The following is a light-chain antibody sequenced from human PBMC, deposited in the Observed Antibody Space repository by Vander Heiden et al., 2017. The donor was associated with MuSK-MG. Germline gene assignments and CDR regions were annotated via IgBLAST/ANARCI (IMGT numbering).Light chain of an antibody. CDR3: QQRGNWPPAWT. CDR2: DAS. CDR1: QGVSSY. Sequence: VLTQSPATLSLSPGERATLSCRASQGVSSYLAWYQQKPGQAPGLLIYDASNKATGIPARLSGSGSGTDFTLTISSLGPEDFAVYYCQQRGNWPPAWTFGQGTKVEIK. V-gene: IGKV3-11*01. J-gene: IGKJ1*01.